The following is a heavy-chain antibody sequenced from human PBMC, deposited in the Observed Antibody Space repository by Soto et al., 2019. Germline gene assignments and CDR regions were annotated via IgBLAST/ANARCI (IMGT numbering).Heavy chain of an antibody. D-gene: IGHD5-12*01. CDR3: ATDFGGRIGATNCSYGMAV. J-gene: IGHJ6*04. CDR2: FDPEDGET. V-gene: IGHV1-24*01. Sequence: SRYWAQQEKRKGLEWMGGFDPEDGETIYAQKFQGRVTMTEDTSTDTAYMELSSLRSEDTAVYYCATDFGGRIGATNCSYGMAVWVKGTTVT. CDR1: S.